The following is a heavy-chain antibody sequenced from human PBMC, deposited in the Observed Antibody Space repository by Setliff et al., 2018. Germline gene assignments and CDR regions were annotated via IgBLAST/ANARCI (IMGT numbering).Heavy chain of an antibody. CDR3: ARGGVRGVIVLPGY. V-gene: IGHV7-4-1*02. Sequence: ASVKVSCKASGYTFTSYAMNWVRQAPGQGLEWMGWINTNTGNPTYARGFTGRFVFSLDTSVSTAYLQISSLKAEDTAVYYCARGGVRGVIVLPGYWGQGTLVTVSS. J-gene: IGHJ4*02. CDR1: GYTFTSYA. CDR2: INTNTGNP. D-gene: IGHD3-10*01.